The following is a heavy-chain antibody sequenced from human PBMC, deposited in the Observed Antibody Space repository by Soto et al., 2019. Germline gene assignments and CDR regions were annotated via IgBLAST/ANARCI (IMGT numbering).Heavy chain of an antibody. J-gene: IGHJ4*02. CDR3: AKAYSSSWPYFDY. D-gene: IGHD6-13*01. V-gene: IGHV3-30*18. Sequence: GWSLRLSCAASGFTFSSYGMHWVRQAPGKGLEWVAVISYDGSNKYYADSVKGRFTISRDNSKNTLYLQMNSLRAEDTAVYYCAKAYSSSWPYFDYWGQGTLVTVSS. CDR2: ISYDGSNK. CDR1: GFTFSSYG.